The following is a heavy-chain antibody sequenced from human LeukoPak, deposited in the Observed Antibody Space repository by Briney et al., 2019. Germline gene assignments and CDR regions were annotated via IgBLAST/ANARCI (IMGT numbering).Heavy chain of an antibody. CDR3: ARDHIVVVPAARN. V-gene: IGHV3-66*01. Sequence: GGSLRLSCAASGFTVSSNYMSWVRQAPGKGLEWVSVIYSGGSTYYADSVKGRFTISRDNSKNTLYLQMNSLRAEDTAVYYCARDHIVVVPAARNWGQGTLVTVSS. CDR1: GFTVSSNY. J-gene: IGHJ4*02. CDR2: IYSGGST. D-gene: IGHD2-2*01.